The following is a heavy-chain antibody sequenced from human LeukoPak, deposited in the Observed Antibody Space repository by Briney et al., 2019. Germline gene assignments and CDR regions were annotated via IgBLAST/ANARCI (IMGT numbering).Heavy chain of an antibody. Sequence: GGSLRLSCAASGFTFGRYAMSWVRQAPGKGLEWVSAISGSGGGTYYADAVKGRFTISRDNAKNSLYLQMNSLRAEDTAVYYCARRAAAGYYYYYMDVWGKGTTVTVSS. V-gene: IGHV3-23*01. CDR2: ISGSGGGT. D-gene: IGHD6-13*01. J-gene: IGHJ6*03. CDR1: GFTFGRYA. CDR3: ARRAAAGYYYYYMDV.